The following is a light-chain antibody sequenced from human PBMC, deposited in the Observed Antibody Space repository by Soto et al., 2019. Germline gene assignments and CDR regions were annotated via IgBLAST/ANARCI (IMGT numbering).Light chain of an antibody. CDR3: QRHSNWRGT. V-gene: IGKV3-11*01. Sequence: EILLTQSPATLYFSRGERSTLSCWAIQSVGIYLAWYQQKPGQAPRLLIYDEYNRATGKKDRFSGSGSGTDFTLTIRSIEPEDFAVYYCQRHSNWRGTFGTLKRLELK. J-gene: IGKJ5*01. CDR1: QSVGIY. CDR2: DEY.